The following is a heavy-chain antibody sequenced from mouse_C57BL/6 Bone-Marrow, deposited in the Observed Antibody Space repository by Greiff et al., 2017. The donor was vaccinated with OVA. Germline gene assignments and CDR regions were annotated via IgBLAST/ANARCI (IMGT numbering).Heavy chain of an antibody. Sequence: QVHVKQSGAELVKPGASVKLSCKASGYTFTSYWMHWVKQRPGQGLEWIGMIHPNSGSTNYNEKFKSKATLTVDKSSSTAYMQLSSLTSEDSAVYYCKITTVRHYFDYWGQGTTLTVSS. CDR2: IHPNSGST. V-gene: IGHV1-64*01. J-gene: IGHJ2*01. CDR3: KITTVRHYFDY. D-gene: IGHD1-1*01. CDR1: GYTFTSYW.